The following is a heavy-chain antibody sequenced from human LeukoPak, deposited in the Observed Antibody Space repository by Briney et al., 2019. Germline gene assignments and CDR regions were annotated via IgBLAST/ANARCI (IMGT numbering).Heavy chain of an antibody. CDR1: GYTFTGYY. V-gene: IGHV1-2*04. Sequence: ASVKVSCRASGYTFTGYYMHWVRQAPGQGLEWMGWINPNSGGTNYAQKFQGWVTMTRDTSISTAYMELSRLRSDDTAVYYCARSETMIVVVNYYYYGMDVWGQGTTVTVSS. CDR2: INPNSGGT. J-gene: IGHJ6*02. CDR3: ARSETMIVVVNYYYYGMDV. D-gene: IGHD3-22*01.